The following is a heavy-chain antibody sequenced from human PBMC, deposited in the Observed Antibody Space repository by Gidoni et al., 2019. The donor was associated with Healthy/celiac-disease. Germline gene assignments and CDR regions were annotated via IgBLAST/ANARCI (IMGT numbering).Heavy chain of an antibody. D-gene: IGHD3-3*01. V-gene: IGHV1-8*01. Sequence: QVQLAPSGAEAKTPGASVKVSCKASGYTFTSYDNNRVRQATGQGFEWMGWRNSNSGNTGYAQKFQGRVTMTRNTSISTAYMELSSLRSEDTAVYYCARATYYDFWSGYKYGMDVWGQGTTVTVSS. CDR2: RNSNSGNT. CDR3: ARATYYDFWSGYKYGMDV. J-gene: IGHJ6*02. CDR1: GYTFTSYD.